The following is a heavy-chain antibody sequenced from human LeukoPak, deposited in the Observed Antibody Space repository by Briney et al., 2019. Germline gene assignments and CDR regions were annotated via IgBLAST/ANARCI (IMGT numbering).Heavy chain of an antibody. CDR3: ARDAYYYDTSGYYILDY. CDR1: GGSISNYY. D-gene: IGHD3-22*01. V-gene: IGHV4-4*07. CDR2: IYASGDT. Sequence: PSETLSLTCTVSGGSISNYYWTWVRQSAGKGLERIGRIYASGDTYYSPSLQSRVTMSVDTSKNQFSLRLNSVTAADTAVYYCARDAYYYDTSGYYILDYWGQGTLVTVSS. J-gene: IGHJ4*02.